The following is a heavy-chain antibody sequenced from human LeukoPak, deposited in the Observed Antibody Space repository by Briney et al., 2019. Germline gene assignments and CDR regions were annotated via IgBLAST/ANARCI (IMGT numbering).Heavy chain of an antibody. CDR2: ISYLRSNK. CDR3: AKRGIVGAISSEYYFDY. V-gene: IGHV3-30*18. D-gene: IGHD1-26*01. Sequence: GGSLRLSCAASGFTFSSYGMHWVRQAPGKGLEWVAVISYLRSNKYYADSVKGRITISRDNSKNTLYLQMNSLRAEDTAVYYCAKRGIVGAISSEYYFDYWGQGTLVTVSA. CDR1: GFTFSSYG. J-gene: IGHJ4*02.